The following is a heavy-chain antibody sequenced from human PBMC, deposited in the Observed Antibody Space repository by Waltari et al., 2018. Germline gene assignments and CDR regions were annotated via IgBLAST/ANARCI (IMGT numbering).Heavy chain of an antibody. CDR1: GGSISSGSYY. Sequence: QVQLQESGPGLVKPSQTLSLTCTVSGGSISSGSYYWSWIRQPAGKGLGWIGYIYTSGSTNYNPSLKSRVTISVDTSKNQFSLKVTSVTAADTAIYYCARDLGAAAGYYLWGQGTLVTVSS. V-gene: IGHV4-61*09. D-gene: IGHD6-13*01. CDR2: IYTSGST. J-gene: IGHJ4*02. CDR3: ARDLGAAAGYYL.